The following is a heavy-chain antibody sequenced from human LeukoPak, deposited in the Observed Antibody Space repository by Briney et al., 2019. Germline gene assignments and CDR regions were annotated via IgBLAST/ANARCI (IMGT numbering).Heavy chain of an antibody. CDR3: AAYGGQEYFQH. Sequence: SETLSLTCTVSGASISSYYWSWIRQPPGKGLEWIGYIYYSGSTNYNPSLKSRVTISVDTSKNQFSLKLSSVTAADTAVYYCAAYGGQEYFQHWGQGTLVTVSS. J-gene: IGHJ1*01. CDR2: IYYSGST. CDR1: GASISSYY. D-gene: IGHD4-23*01. V-gene: IGHV4-59*08.